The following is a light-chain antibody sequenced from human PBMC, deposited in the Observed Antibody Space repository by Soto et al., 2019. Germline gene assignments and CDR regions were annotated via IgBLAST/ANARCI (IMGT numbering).Light chain of an antibody. J-gene: IGKJ1*01. Sequence: EIEFTQSPSTLSLSPGERATLSCRDSQSVSSYLAWYQQKPGQAPRLLIYDASNRETGIRARFSGSGSGTEFTLTISSLEPEDFAVYYCQQRSNWTWTFGQGTKVDIK. CDR3: QQRSNWTWT. V-gene: IGKV3-11*01. CDR1: QSVSSY. CDR2: DAS.